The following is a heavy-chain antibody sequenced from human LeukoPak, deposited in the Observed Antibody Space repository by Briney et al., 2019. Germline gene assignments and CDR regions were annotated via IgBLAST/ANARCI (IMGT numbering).Heavy chain of an antibody. J-gene: IGHJ4*02. V-gene: IGHV3-21*01. CDR3: ARVMTTVIKAFDY. D-gene: IGHD4-17*01. CDR1: GFTFINYN. CDR2: VSSSSAYI. Sequence: PGGSLRLSCAASGFTFINYNMNWVRQAPGKGLEWVSSVSSSSAYIYYADSVKGRFTISRDNAKNSLYLQMNSLRAEDTAVYYCARVMTTVIKAFDYWGQGTLVTVSS.